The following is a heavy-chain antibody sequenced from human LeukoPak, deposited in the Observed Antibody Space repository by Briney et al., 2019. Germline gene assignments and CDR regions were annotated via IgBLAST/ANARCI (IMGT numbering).Heavy chain of an antibody. D-gene: IGHD1-26*01. Sequence: QPGGALRLSCAASGFTFSSYEMNWVRQAPGKGLEWVSYISSSGSTIYYADSAKGRFTISRDNAKNSLYLQMNSLRAEDTAVYYCARGQSYLSYWGQGTLVTVSS. CDR3: ARGQSYLSY. CDR2: ISSSGSTI. CDR1: GFTFSSYE. J-gene: IGHJ4*02. V-gene: IGHV3-48*03.